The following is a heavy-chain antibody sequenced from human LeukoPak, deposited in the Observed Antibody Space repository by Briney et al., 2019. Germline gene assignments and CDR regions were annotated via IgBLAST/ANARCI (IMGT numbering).Heavy chain of an antibody. Sequence: PSETLSLTCTVSGGSISSDYWSWIRQPPGKGLEWIGSIFYSGSTYYNPSLKSRVTISVDTSKTQFSLKLSSVTAADTAVYYCAKQQLVRCFDYWGQGTLVTVSS. CDR1: GGSISSDY. V-gene: IGHV4-59*05. D-gene: IGHD6-13*01. J-gene: IGHJ4*02. CDR3: AKQQLVRCFDY. CDR2: IFYSGST.